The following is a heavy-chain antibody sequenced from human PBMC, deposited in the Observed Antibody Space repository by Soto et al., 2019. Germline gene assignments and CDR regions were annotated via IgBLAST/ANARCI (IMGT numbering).Heavy chain of an antibody. D-gene: IGHD7-27*01. J-gene: IGHJ5*02. CDR1: GGSISSSSYY. CDR2: IYYSGST. V-gene: IGHV4-39*01. Sequence: QLQLQESGPGLVKPSETLSLTCTVSGGSISSSSYYWGWIRQPPGKGLEWIGSIYYSGSTYYNPSLKSRVTISVDTSKNQFSLKLSSVTAADTAVYYCARSAYRPSTGDWFDPWGQGTLVTVSS. CDR3: ARSAYRPSTGDWFDP.